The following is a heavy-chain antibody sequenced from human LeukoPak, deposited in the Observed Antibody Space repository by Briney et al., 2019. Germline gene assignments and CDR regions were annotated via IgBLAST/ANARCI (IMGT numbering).Heavy chain of an antibody. CDR3: ARLLRYCSRSSCYMFFDY. D-gene: IGHD2-2*02. CDR2: IYYSGST. J-gene: IGHJ4*03. Sequence: SETLSPTCTVSGGSISSGDYYWSWIRQPPGKGLEWIGYIYYSGSTYYNPSLKSRVTISVDTSKNQFSLKLSSVTAADTAVYYCARLLRYCSRSSCYMFFDYWGQGTLGNVSS. V-gene: IGHV4-30-4*01. CDR1: GGSISSGDYY.